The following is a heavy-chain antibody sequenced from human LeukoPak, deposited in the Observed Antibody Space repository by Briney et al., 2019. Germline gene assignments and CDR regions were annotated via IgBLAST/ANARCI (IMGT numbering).Heavy chain of an antibody. Sequence: SAKVSCKASGGTFSSYAISWVRQAPGQGLEWMGRIIPILGIANYAQKFQGRVTITADKSTSTAYMELSSLRSEDTAVYYCARDTITMVRGVINGYYYYGMDVWGQGTTVTVSS. D-gene: IGHD3-10*01. J-gene: IGHJ6*02. CDR3: ARDTITMVRGVINGYYYYGMDV. V-gene: IGHV1-69*04. CDR2: IIPILGIA. CDR1: GGTFSSYA.